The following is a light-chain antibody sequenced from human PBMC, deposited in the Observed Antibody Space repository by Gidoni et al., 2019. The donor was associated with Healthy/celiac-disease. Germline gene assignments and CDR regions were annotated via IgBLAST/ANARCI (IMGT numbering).Light chain of an antibody. CDR1: QSVSSSY. CDR3: QQYGSSPGT. CDR2: GAS. Sequence: EIVLPQSPGPLSLSPGERATLSCRASQSVSSSYLAWYQQKPGQAPRLRIYGASSRATGIPDRFSGSGSGTDFTLTISRLEPEDFAVYYCQQYGSSPGTFGQGTKLEIK. V-gene: IGKV3-20*01. J-gene: IGKJ2*01.